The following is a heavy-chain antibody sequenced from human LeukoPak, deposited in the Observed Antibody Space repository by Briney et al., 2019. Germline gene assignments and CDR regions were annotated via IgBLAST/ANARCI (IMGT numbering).Heavy chain of an antibody. J-gene: IGHJ4*02. D-gene: IGHD3-9*01. CDR3: ARYRLVSFDY. Sequence: GGSLRLPCAASGFTFGSYSMNWVRQAPGKGLEWVSSISSSSSYIYYADSVKGRFTISRDNAKNSLYLQMNSLRAEDTAVYYCARYRLVSFDYWGQGTLVTVSS. CDR2: ISSSSSYI. V-gene: IGHV3-21*01. CDR1: GFTFGSYS.